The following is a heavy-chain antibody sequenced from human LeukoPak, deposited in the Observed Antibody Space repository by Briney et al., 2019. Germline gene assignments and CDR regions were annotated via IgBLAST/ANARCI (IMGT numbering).Heavy chain of an antibody. J-gene: IGHJ4*02. CDR1: GGSFSGYY. Sequence: SETLSLTCAVYGGSFSGYYWSWIRQPPGKGLEWIGEINHSGSTNYNPSRKSRVTISVDTSKNQFSLKLSSVTAADTAVYYCASFSGAPTWIDYWGQGTLVTVSS. D-gene: IGHD2-15*01. CDR3: ASFSGAPTWIDY. V-gene: IGHV4-34*01. CDR2: INHSGST.